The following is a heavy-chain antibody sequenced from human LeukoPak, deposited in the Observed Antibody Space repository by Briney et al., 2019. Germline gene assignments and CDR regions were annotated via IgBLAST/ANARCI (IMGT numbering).Heavy chain of an antibody. Sequence: PGGSLRLSCAASGFXFRSYGMHWVRQAPGKGLEWVAVIWYDGSKKYYADSVKGRFTISRDNSKNTLYLQMNSLRAEDTAVYYCARGIYESSGSLDYWGQGTLVTVSS. V-gene: IGHV3-33*01. D-gene: IGHD3-22*01. J-gene: IGHJ4*02. CDR1: GFXFRSYG. CDR3: ARGIYESSGSLDY. CDR2: IWYDGSKK.